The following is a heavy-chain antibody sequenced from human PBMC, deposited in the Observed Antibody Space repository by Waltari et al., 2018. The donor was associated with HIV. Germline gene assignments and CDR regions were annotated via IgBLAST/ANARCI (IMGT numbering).Heavy chain of an antibody. Sequence: EVQLVESGGGLVQPGGSLRLSCAASGFTCGSYWMSWVRQAPGKGLEWVANIKQDGSEKYYVDSMKGRFTISRDNAKNSLYLQINSLRAEDTAVYYCAGRSPARRLNWFDPWGQGTLVIVSS. CDR1: GFTCGSYW. V-gene: IGHV3-7*01. D-gene: IGHD2-8*01. J-gene: IGHJ5*02. CDR3: AGRSPARRLNWFDP. CDR2: IKQDGSEK.